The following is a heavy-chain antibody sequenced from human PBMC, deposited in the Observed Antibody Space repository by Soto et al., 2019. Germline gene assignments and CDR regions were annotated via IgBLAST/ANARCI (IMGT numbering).Heavy chain of an antibody. CDR1: GYTFLKYG. CDR3: AKDLGSGYRFDY. J-gene: IGHJ4*02. CDR2: IQTDNDHA. D-gene: IGHD3-9*01. V-gene: IGHV1-18*01. Sequence: ASVKVSCKASGYTFLKYGINWVRQAPGQGLEWMGGIQTDNDHASFAQKFEGRVTMTTDTSTRTVYMELRDLSSNDTAVYYCAKDLGSGYRFDYWGQGTPVTVSS.